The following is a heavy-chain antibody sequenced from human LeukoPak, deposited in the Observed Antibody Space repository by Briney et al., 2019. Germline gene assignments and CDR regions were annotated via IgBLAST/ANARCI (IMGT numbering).Heavy chain of an antibody. J-gene: IGHJ4*02. Sequence: GGSLRLSCTASGFTFGDYAMSWARQAPGKGLEWVGFIKSKRYGGTIEYAASVKGRFSISRDDSKSIAYLQMNSLKTEDTAVYYCTRVIVATKDYWGQGTLVTVSS. CDR1: GFTFGDYA. CDR2: IKSKRYGGTI. V-gene: IGHV3-49*04. D-gene: IGHD5-12*01. CDR3: TRVIVATKDY.